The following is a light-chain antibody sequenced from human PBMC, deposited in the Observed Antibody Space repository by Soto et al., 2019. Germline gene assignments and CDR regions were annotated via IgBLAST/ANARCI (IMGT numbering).Light chain of an antibody. CDR3: QAWDSRTVV. V-gene: IGLV3-1*01. Sequence: SYELTQPPSVSVSPGQTASITCSGDKLGDKYACWYQQKPGQSPVLLIYQDSKPPSGIPERFCGSNSGNTATLTISGTQAMDEADYCCQAWDSRTVVFGGGTKLTVL. CDR1: KLGDKY. J-gene: IGLJ2*01. CDR2: QDS.